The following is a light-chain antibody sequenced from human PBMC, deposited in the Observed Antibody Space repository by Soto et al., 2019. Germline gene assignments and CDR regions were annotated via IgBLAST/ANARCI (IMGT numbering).Light chain of an antibody. Sequence: EVLMTQSPATLSVSAGERATLSCRASQTVSSNLAWYQQKPGQAPRLLIYGASTRATGVPARFSGSGSGTEFTLTISSLQTEDFAVYYCHQYNNWPSWTFGQGTKVDI. CDR1: QTVSSN. CDR3: HQYNNWPSWT. CDR2: GAS. J-gene: IGKJ1*01. V-gene: IGKV3-15*01.